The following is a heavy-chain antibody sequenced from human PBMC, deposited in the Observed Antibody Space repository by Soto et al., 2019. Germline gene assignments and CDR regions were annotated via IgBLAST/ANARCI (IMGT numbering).Heavy chain of an antibody. CDR3: ARDGGPFRGQLARVTSYNWFDP. CDR1: GGSISSSSYY. V-gene: IGHV4-39*07. CDR2: IYYSGST. D-gene: IGHD6-13*01. J-gene: IGHJ5*02. Sequence: SETLSLTCTVSGGSISSSSYYWGWIRQPPGKGLEWIGSIYYSGSTYYNPSLKSRVTISVDTSKNQFSLKLSSVTAADTAVYYCARDGGPFRGQLARVTSYNWFDPWGQGTLVTVSS.